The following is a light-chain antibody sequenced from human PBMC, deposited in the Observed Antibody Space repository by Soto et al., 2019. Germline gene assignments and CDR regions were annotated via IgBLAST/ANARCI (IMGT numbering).Light chain of an antibody. Sequence: EILMTQSPATLSLSPGERATLSCRASQSVTNNVAWYQQKPGQVPRLLIYYASTRATGVPARFSGSWSGTEFTLTISSLQSEDFAVYYCQQYNNWPPSFGQGTRLEFK. CDR2: YAS. V-gene: IGKV3-15*01. J-gene: IGKJ5*01. CDR1: QSVTNN. CDR3: QQYNNWPPS.